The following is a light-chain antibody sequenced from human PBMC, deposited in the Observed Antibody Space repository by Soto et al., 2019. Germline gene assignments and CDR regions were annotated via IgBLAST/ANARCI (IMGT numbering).Light chain of an antibody. V-gene: IGKV1-5*03. J-gene: IGKJ1*01. Sequence: DILMTQSPSTLSASVGDRVTITCRASQSISIWLAWYQQKPGKAPKILIYKASSLESGVPSSFSGSGSGTEFTLTISSLQPDDFATYYCQQYSTYTPRTFGQGTKVDIK. CDR1: QSISIW. CDR2: KAS. CDR3: QQYSTYTPRT.